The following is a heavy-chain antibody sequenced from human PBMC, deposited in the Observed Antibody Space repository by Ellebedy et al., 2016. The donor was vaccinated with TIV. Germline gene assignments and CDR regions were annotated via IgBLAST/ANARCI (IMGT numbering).Heavy chain of an antibody. Sequence: SETLSLTXSVSGGSITSDGYYWGWIRQHPGKGLEWIGYIHHTGRTYYSSSLKSRLTISVDTSKNQFSLKLISVTAADTAVYYCARNYGSGHFDYWGQGTLVTVSS. CDR1: GGSITSDGYY. J-gene: IGHJ4*02. CDR3: ARNYGSGHFDY. CDR2: IHHTGRT. D-gene: IGHD3-10*01. V-gene: IGHV4-31*03.